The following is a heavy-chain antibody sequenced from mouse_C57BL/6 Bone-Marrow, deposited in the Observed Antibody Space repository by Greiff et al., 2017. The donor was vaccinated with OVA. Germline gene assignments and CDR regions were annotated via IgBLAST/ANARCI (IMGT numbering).Heavy chain of an antibody. CDR3: ARSYGSSPYLYFDV. CDR1: GFTFSDYY. J-gene: IGHJ1*03. D-gene: IGHD1-1*01. V-gene: IGHV5-12*01. Sequence: EVQLMESGGGLVQPGGSLKLSCAASGFTFSDYYMYWVRQTPEKRLEWVAYISNGGGSTYYPDTVKGRFTISRDNAKNTLYLQLSLLKSEDTAMYYCARSYGSSPYLYFDVWGTGTTVTVSS. CDR2: ISNGGGST.